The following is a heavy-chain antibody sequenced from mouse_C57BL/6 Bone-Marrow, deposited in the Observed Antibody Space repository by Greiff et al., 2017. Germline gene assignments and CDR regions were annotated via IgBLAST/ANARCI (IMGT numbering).Heavy chain of an antibody. D-gene: IGHD2-3*01. J-gene: IGHJ1*03. CDR2: LYPGDGDT. Sequence: QVQLKESGPELVKPGASVKISCKASGYAFSSSWMNWVKQRPGKGLEWIGRLYPGDGDTNYNGKFKGKATLTADKSSSTAYMQLSSLTSEDSAVYFCARFRGYYVRYFDVWGTGTTVTVSS. V-gene: IGHV1-82*01. CDR3: ARFRGYYVRYFDV. CDR1: GYAFSSSW.